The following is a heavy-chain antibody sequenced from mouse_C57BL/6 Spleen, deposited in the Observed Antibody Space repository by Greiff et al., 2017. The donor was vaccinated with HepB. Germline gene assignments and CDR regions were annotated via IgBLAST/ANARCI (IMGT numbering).Heavy chain of an antibody. CDR2: IYPGDGDT. D-gene: IGHD1-1*01. J-gene: IGHJ2*01. V-gene: IGHV1-82*01. Sequence: VQLQQSGPELVKPGASVKISCKASGYAFSSSWMNWVKQRPGKGLEWIGRIYPGDGDTNYNGKFKGKATLTADKSSSTAYMQLSSLTSEDSAVYFCARPYYYGSSYLSYWGQGTTLTVSS. CDR3: ARPYYYGSSYLSY. CDR1: GYAFSSSW.